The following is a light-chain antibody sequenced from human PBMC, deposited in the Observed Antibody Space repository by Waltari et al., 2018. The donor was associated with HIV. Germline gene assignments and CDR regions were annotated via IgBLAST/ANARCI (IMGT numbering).Light chain of an antibody. V-gene: IGLV2-23*02. CDR2: EVT. Sequence: QSALTQPASVSGSPGQSITISCSGTSSDVGIYNLVSWYHQHPGKAPKLMIYEVTQRPSGVSNRFSGSKSGNTASLTISGLQAEDEADYYCCSYAGSSTWVFGGGTKLTVL. J-gene: IGLJ3*02. CDR3: CSYAGSSTWV. CDR1: SSDVGIYNL.